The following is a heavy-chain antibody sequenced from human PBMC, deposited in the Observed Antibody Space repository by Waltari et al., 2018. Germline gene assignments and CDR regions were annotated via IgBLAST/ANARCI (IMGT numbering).Heavy chain of an antibody. D-gene: IGHD5-12*01. CDR1: GGSISSSSYY. V-gene: IGHV4-39*07. CDR3: ARVSGGYDAYFDY. Sequence: QLQLQESGPGLVKPSETLSLTCTVSGGSISSSSYYWGWIRQPPGKGLEWIGSIYYSGSTYYNPSLKSRVTISVDTSKNQFSLKLSSVTAADTAVYYCARVSGGYDAYFDYWGQGTLVTVSS. CDR2: IYYSGST. J-gene: IGHJ4*02.